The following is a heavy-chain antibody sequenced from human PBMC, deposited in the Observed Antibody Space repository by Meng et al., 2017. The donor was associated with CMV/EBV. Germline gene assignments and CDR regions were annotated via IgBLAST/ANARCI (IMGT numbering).Heavy chain of an antibody. CDR3: ARDNRRGGVDY. CDR1: VGAISSGDYY. J-gene: IGHJ4*02. Sequence: QWQPQEAGPGLVKPYQPPSLTCTGSVGAISSGDYYWSWIRQPPGKGLEWIGYIYYCGSTYYNPSLKSRVTISVDTSKNQFSLKLSSVTAADTAVYYCARDNRRGGVDYWGQGTLVTVSS. V-gene: IGHV4-30-4*08. CDR2: IYYCGST. D-gene: IGHD3-3*01.